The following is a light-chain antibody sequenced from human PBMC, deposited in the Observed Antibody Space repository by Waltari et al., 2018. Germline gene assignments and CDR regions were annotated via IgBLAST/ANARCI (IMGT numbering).Light chain of an antibody. CDR2: GAS. V-gene: IGKV3-20*01. Sequence: ETVLTQSPGTLSLSPGEGATLSCRASQSVGRSLVWYQQKPGRAHRLLIYGASIRATGIPDRFTGSGSGTDFSLTISRLEPEDSAVYYCQMYVRLPVTFGQGTKVEI. CDR3: QMYVRLPVT. CDR1: QSVGRS. J-gene: IGKJ1*01.